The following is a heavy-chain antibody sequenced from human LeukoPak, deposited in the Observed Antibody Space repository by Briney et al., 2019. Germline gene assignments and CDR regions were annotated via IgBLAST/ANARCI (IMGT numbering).Heavy chain of an antibody. CDR2: INHSGST. V-gene: IGHV4-34*01. CDR1: GGSLSGYF. CDR3: ARHHRYKNWFDR. D-gene: IGHD2-2*02. J-gene: IGHJ5*02. Sequence: PSETLSLTCAVYGGSLSGYFWSWIRQPPGKGLEWIGEINHSGSTSHNPSLKSRVTISVDTSKSQFSLTLTSVTAADTALYFCARHHRYKNWFDRWGQGTPVTVSS.